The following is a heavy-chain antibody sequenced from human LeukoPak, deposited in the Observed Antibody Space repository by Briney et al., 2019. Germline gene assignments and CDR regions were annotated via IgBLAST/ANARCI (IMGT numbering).Heavy chain of an antibody. J-gene: IGHJ4*02. V-gene: IGHV3-43*01. CDR1: GFTFDDFT. CDR3: AKAGLHYFDS. Sequence: PGGSLRLSCAASGFTFDDFTMHWDRQAPGKGLEWVSLITWDGEDIYYADSVKGRFTISRDNSKNSLFLQMNSLRTEDTAFYYCAKAGLHYFDSWGQGTLVSVSS. CDR2: ITWDGEDI. D-gene: IGHD3-16*01.